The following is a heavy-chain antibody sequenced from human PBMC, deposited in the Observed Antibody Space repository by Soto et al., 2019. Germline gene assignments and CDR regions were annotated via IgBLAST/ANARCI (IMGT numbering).Heavy chain of an antibody. D-gene: IGHD2-2*01. Sequence: PSETLSLTCTVSGGSISSYYWSWIRQPPGKGLEWIGYIYYSGSTNYNPSLKSRVTISVDTSKNQFSLKLTSVTAADTAVYYCVRDLRGYQLVYMDVWGKGTTVTVSS. J-gene: IGHJ6*03. CDR2: IYYSGST. CDR3: VRDLRGYQLVYMDV. CDR1: GGSISSYY. V-gene: IGHV4-59*01.